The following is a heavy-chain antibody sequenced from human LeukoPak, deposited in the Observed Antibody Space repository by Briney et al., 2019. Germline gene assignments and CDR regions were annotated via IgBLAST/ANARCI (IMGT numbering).Heavy chain of an antibody. CDR1: EFSVSSNY. CDR3: ARGVEPLAANTLAY. J-gene: IGHJ4*02. CDR2: LCDGNT. D-gene: IGHD1-14*01. V-gene: IGHV3-53*01. Sequence: GGSLRLSCAVSEFSVSSNYMNWVRQAPGKGLEWVSVLCDGNTKYADSVQGRFTISRDNSKNTLYLEMNSLSPDDTAVYYCARGVEPLAANTLAYWGQGTLVTVSS.